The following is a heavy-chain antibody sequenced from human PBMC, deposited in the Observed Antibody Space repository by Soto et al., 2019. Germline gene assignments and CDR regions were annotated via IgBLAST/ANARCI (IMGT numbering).Heavy chain of an antibody. Sequence: QVQLVQSGAEVKKPGASVKVSCKASGYTFTNFGISWVRQAPGQGLEWMGWISAYNGNTNDAQKFQGRVTRTTDTSTTTAYMEVRSLRFDDPAVYYCARGATPIDAWGQGTLVTVSS. CDR1: GYTFTNFG. CDR3: ARGATPIDA. D-gene: IGHD2-15*01. J-gene: IGHJ5*02. CDR2: ISAYNGNT. V-gene: IGHV1-18*01.